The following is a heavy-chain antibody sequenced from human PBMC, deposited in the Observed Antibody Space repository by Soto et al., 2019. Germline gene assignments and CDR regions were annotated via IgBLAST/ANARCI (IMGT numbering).Heavy chain of an antibody. CDR3: ARDKLTGLFDY. CDR2: INHSGST. J-gene: IGHJ4*02. CDR1: GGSFSGYY. V-gene: IGHV4-34*01. Sequence: QVQLQQWGAGLLKPSETLSLTCAVYGGSFSGYYWTWIRQPPGTGLEWIGEINHSGSTNYNPSLKSRVTISVDTSKNQFSLKLTSVTVADPAVYYCARDKLTGLFDYWGQGTLVTVSS. D-gene: IGHD2-8*02.